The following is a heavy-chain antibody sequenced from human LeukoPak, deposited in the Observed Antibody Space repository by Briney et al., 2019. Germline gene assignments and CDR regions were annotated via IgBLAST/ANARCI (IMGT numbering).Heavy chain of an antibody. J-gene: IGHJ3*01. CDR3: VRHLPGAGAFDF. V-gene: IGHV4-59*08. CDR1: GGSISTYY. D-gene: IGHD1-1*01. Sequence: PSETLSLTCTVSGGSISTYYWSWIRQPPGKGLEWFGYIYYSGTNNYNPSLKSRVTISVDTSKKQFSLKLSSVTATDTAVYYCVRHLPGAGAFDFWGQGTMVTVSS. CDR2: IYYSGTN.